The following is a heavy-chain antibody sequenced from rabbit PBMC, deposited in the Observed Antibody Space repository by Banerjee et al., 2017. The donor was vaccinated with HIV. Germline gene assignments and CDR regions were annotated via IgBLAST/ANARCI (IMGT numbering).Heavy chain of an antibody. CDR3: ARGGVGSTGYTYAFDP. CDR1: GFTLSSYW. D-gene: IGHD1-1*01. Sequence: QEQLEESGGDLVKPEGSLTLTCTASGFTLSSYWMCWVLQAPGKGLEWIACIATGSSGSTYYATWAKGRFTVSKTSSTTVTLQMTSLTAADTATYFCARGGVGSTGYTYAFDPWGPGTLVTVS. CDR2: IATGSSGST. J-gene: IGHJ2*01. V-gene: IGHV1S45*01.